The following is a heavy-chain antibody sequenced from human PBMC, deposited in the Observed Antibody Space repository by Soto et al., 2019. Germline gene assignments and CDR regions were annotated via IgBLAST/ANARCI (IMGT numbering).Heavy chain of an antibody. Sequence: SETLSLTCTVSGGSISSGDYYWSWIRQPPGKGLEWIGYIYYSGSTYYNPSLKSRVTISVDTSKNQFSLKLSSVTAADTAVYYCAREAYSSSWYGSDYWGQGTLVTVSS. CDR1: GGSISSGDYY. V-gene: IGHV4-30-4*01. CDR2: IYYSGST. CDR3: AREAYSSSWYGSDY. D-gene: IGHD6-13*01. J-gene: IGHJ4*02.